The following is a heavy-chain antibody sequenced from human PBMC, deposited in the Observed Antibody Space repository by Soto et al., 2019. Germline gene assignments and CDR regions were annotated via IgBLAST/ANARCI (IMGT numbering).Heavy chain of an antibody. CDR1: GFTFSSYA. Sequence: PGGSLRLSCAASGFTFSSYAMSWVRQAPGKGLEWVSAISGSGGSTYYADSVKGRFTISRDNSKNTLYLQMNSLRAEDTAVYYCAKDYLSIAVAGSDAFDIWGQGTMVTVSS. V-gene: IGHV3-23*01. J-gene: IGHJ3*02. CDR2: ISGSGGST. D-gene: IGHD6-19*01. CDR3: AKDYLSIAVAGSDAFDI.